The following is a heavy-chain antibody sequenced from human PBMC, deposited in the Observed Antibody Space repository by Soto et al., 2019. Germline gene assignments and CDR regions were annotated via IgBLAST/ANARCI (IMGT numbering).Heavy chain of an antibody. Sequence: GGSLRLSCAATGFTFNHSWMSWIRQAPGEGLEWVGRIKSNSDGGTTDYAASVKDRFTISRDDSKNALYLQMNSLKTEDTAVYYCTTDPGFGDPVRGRGQGTMVTVSS. CDR3: TTDPGFGDPVRG. CDR1: GFTFNHSW. J-gene: IGHJ4*02. D-gene: IGHD4-17*01. V-gene: IGHV3-15*01. CDR2: IKSNSDGGTT.